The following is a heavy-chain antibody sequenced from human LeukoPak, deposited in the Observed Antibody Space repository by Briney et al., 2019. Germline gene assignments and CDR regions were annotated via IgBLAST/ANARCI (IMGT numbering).Heavy chain of an antibody. CDR3: ATNILVRDIINWFDP. CDR2: IKPNSGGT. CDR1: GYSFADYY. Sequence: GASVKVSCKASGYSFADYYIHWVRQAPGQGLEWMGWIKPNSGGTSSAQKFQGRVTMTRDTSISTAYMELSSLRYDDTAVYYCATNILVRDIINWFDPWGQGTLVTVSS. V-gene: IGHV1-2*02. J-gene: IGHJ5*02. D-gene: IGHD3-10*01.